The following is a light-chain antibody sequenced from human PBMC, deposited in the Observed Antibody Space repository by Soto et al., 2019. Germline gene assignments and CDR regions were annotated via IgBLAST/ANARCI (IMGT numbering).Light chain of an antibody. CDR2: GAS. CDR3: QQYGSSLFT. V-gene: IGKV3-20*01. Sequence: EIVLTQSPGTRSLSLGEITTLXXRASQSVSSSYLAWYQQKPGQAPRLXIYGASSRATGIPDRFSGSGSGTDFTLTISRLEPEDFAVYYCQQYGSSLFTFGPGTKVDIK. CDR1: QSVSSSY. J-gene: IGKJ3*01.